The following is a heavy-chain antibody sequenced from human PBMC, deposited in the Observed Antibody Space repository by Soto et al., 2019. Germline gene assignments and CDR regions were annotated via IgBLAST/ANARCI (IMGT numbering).Heavy chain of an antibody. V-gene: IGHV3-74*03. J-gene: IGHJ4*02. Sequence: GGSLRLSCAASGFAFSSYWMHWVRQAPGKGLVWVSRIKGDGSDIAYAGSVKGRFTISRDNAKNTLYLQMDNLRADDTAVYYCTRHFRDYWGLGTLVTVSS. CDR3: TRHFRDY. CDR1: GFAFSSYW. CDR2: IKGDGSDI. D-gene: IGHD3-3*02.